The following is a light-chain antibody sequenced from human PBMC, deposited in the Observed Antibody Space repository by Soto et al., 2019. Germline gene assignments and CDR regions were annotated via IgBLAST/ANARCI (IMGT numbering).Light chain of an antibody. J-gene: IGKJ4*01. CDR2: GAS. CDR1: QSVSSSY. V-gene: IGKV3-20*01. Sequence: EIVLTQSPGTLSLSPGERATLSCRASQSVSSSYLAWYQQKPGQAPRLLIYGASSRATGIPDRFSGSGSGTDFTLTLSRLEPEDFAVYYCHQYDSSPLTFGGGTKLEIK. CDR3: HQYDSSPLT.